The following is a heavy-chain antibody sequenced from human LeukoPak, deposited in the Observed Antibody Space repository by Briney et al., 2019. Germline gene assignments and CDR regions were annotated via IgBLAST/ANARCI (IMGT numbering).Heavy chain of an antibody. V-gene: IGHV3-7*01. D-gene: IGHD3-10*02. CDR3: AELGITMIGGV. J-gene: IGHJ6*04. Sequence: PGGSQRLSCAASGFTFSGYWMDWVRQAPGKGLEWVATIKQDGSEIYYVDSVKGRFTISRDNAQNSLYLQMNSLRAEDTAVYYCAELGITMIGGVWGKGTTVTISS. CDR1: GFTFSGYW. CDR2: IKQDGSEI.